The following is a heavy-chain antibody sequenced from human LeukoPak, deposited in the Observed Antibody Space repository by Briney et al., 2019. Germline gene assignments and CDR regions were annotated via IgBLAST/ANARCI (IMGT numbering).Heavy chain of an antibody. CDR3: AREDYYNSGGYYLDY. CDR2: INPNSGGT. J-gene: IGHJ4*02. Sequence: ASVKVPCKASGYTFTGYYMHWVRQAPGQGLEWMGWINPNSGGTNYAQKFQGRVTMTRDTSISTAYMELSRLRSDDTAVYYCAREDYYNSGGYYLDYWGQGTLVTVSS. V-gene: IGHV1-2*02. D-gene: IGHD3-22*01. CDR1: GYTFTGYY.